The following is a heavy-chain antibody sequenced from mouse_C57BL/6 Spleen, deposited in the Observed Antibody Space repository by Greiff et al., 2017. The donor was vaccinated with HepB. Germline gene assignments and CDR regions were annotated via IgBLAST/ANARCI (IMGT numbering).Heavy chain of an antibody. CDR2: INSDGGST. Sequence: EVKLVESGGGLVQPGESLKLSCESNEYEFPSHDMSWVRKTPEKRLELVAAINSDGGSTYYPDTMERRFIISRDNTKKTLYLQMSSLRSEDTALYYCASWGNYYGSSYRYFDVWGTGTTVTVSS. V-gene: IGHV5-2*01. CDR3: ASWGNYYGSSYRYFDV. J-gene: IGHJ1*03. CDR1: EYEFPSHD. D-gene: IGHD1-1*01.